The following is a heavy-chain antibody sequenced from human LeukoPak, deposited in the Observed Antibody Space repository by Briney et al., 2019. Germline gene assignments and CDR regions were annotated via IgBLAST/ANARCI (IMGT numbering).Heavy chain of an antibody. V-gene: IGHV3-21*01. D-gene: IGHD1-1*01. CDR2: ISSTSSYI. Sequence: GGSLRLSCAASGFTFSSYSMNWVRQAPGKGLEWVSSISSTSSYIYYADSAKGRFTISRDNAKNSLYLQMNSLRAEDTAVYYCARDRKTGTLNWFDPWGQGTLVTVSS. J-gene: IGHJ5*02. CDR3: ARDRKTGTLNWFDP. CDR1: GFTFSSYS.